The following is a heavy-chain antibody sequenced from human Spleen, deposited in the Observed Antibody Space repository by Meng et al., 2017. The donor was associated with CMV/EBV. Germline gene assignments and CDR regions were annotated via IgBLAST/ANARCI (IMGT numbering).Heavy chain of an antibody. J-gene: IGHJ4*02. Sequence: GGSLRLSCAASGFTFSSYSMNWVRQALGKGLEWVSYISSKSRTIHYADSVKGRFTISRDNAKNSLYLQMNSLRDEDTAVYFCARGVGVTVESGDYWGQGTLVTVSS. CDR3: ARGVGVTVESGDY. V-gene: IGHV3-48*02. D-gene: IGHD1-26*01. CDR1: GFTFSSYS. CDR2: ISSKSRTI.